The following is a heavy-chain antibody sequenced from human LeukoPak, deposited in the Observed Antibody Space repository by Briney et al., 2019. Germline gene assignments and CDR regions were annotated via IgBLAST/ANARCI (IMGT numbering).Heavy chain of an antibody. CDR1: GGSISSYY. J-gene: IGHJ3*02. Sequence: SETLSLTCTVSGGSISSYYWSWIRQPAGKGLEWIGRIYTSGSTNYNPSLKSRVTMSVDTSKNQFSLKLSSVTAADTAVYYCARGHHYYSSGYYPHDAFDIWGQGTMVTVSS. V-gene: IGHV4-4*07. D-gene: IGHD3-22*01. CDR2: IYTSGST. CDR3: ARGHHYYSSGYYPHDAFDI.